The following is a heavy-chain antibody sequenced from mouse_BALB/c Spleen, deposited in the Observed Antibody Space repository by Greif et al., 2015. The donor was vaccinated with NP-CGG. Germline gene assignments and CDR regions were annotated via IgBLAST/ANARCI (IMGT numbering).Heavy chain of an antibody. D-gene: IGHD2-4*01. CDR3: ARSRIYYDYGGFAY. CDR1: GYSITSDYA. V-gene: IGHV3-2*02. J-gene: IGHJ3*01. Sequence: EVKLMESGPGLVKPSQSLSLTCTVTGYSITSDYAWNWIRQFPGDKLEWMGYISYSGSTSYNPSLKSRISITRDTSKNQFFLQLNSVTTEDTATYYCARSRIYYDYGGFAYWGQGTLVTVSA. CDR2: ISYSGST.